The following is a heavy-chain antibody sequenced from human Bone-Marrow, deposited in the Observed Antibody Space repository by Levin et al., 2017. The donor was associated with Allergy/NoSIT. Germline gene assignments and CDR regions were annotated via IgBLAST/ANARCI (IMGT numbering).Heavy chain of an antibody. D-gene: IGHD6-6*01. V-gene: IGHV7-4-1*02. CDR1: GYTFTSYA. J-gene: IGHJ6*03. CDR2: INPNTGIP. CDR3: AKTEEAALVGGYYYMPV. Sequence: GESLKISCRASGYTFTSYAINWVRQAPGQGLEYMGYINPNTGIPAYAPDFVGRFVFSVDTSVSTAYLQINSLQAEDTAVYFCAKTEEAALVGGYYYMPVWGKGTTVTVSS.